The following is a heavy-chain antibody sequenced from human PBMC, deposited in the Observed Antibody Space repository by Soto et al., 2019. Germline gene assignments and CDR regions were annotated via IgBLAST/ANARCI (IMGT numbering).Heavy chain of an antibody. CDR2: ISYDGSNK. D-gene: IGHD6-19*01. CDR1: GFTFSSYA. Sequence: QVQLVESGGGVVQPGRSLRLSCAASGFTFSSYALHWVRQAPGKVLEWVAIISYDGSNKYFADSVKGRFTISRDNSKNTLYLQMNSLRPEDTAVYYCARCSSGCHTLDYWGQGTLVTVSS. V-gene: IGHV3-30-3*01. J-gene: IGHJ4*02. CDR3: ARCSSGCHTLDY.